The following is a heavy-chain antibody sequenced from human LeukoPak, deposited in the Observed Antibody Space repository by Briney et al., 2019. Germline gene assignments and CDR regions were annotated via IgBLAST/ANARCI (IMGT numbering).Heavy chain of an antibody. CDR3: ARGEPAAAPFGY. V-gene: IGHV4-61*08. Sequence: PSETLSLTCTVSGGSISSGDYYWSWIRQPPGKGLEWIGYIYYSGSTNYNPSLKSRVTISVDTSKNQFSLKLSSVTAADTAVYYCARGEPAAAPFGYWGQGTLVTVSS. D-gene: IGHD6-13*01. CDR1: GGSISSGDYY. CDR2: IYYSGST. J-gene: IGHJ4*02.